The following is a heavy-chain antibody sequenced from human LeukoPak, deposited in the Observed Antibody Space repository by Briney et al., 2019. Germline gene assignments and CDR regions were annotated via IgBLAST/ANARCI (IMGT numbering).Heavy chain of an antibody. J-gene: IGHJ4*02. D-gene: IGHD6-6*01. CDR2: IYTSGST. CDR1: GGSVSSGSYY. V-gene: IGHV4-61*02. CDR3: ARGIAARGVGY. Sequence: SQTLSLTCTVSGGSVSSGSYYWSWIRQPDGQGLEWIGRIYTSGSTNYNPSLTSRVTISVDTSKNQFSLKLCSVTGADTAVYYCARGIAARGVGYWGQGTLVTVSS.